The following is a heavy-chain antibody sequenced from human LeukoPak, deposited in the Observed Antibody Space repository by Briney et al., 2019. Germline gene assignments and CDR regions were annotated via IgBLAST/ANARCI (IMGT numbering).Heavy chain of an antibody. D-gene: IGHD1-26*01. CDR1: GYTLTELS. V-gene: IGHV1-24*01. Sequence: ASVKVSCTVSGYTLTELSMHWVRQAPGKGLEWMGGFDPEDGETIYAQKFQGRVTMTEDTSTDTAYMALSSLRSEDTAVYYCATDLLRMVGATLWRDYWGQGTLVTVSS. CDR2: FDPEDGET. CDR3: ATDLLRMVGATLWRDY. J-gene: IGHJ4*02.